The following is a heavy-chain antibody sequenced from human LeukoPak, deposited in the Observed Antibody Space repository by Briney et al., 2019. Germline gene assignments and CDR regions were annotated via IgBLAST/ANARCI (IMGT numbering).Heavy chain of an antibody. J-gene: IGHJ4*02. D-gene: IGHD3-10*01. CDR3: ARDSRVRGVTFDY. CDR1: GGTFSSYA. CDR2: IIPIFGTA. Sequence: SVKVSCKASGGTFSSYAISWVRQAPGQGLEWMGGIIPIFGTANYAQKFQGRVTITADESTSTAYMELSSLRSEDTAVYYCARDSRVRGVTFDYWGQGTLVTVSS. V-gene: IGHV1-69*01.